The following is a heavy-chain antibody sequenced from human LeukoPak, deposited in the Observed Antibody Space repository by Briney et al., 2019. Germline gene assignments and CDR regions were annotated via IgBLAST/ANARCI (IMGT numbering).Heavy chain of an antibody. Sequence: SQTLSLTCTVSGCSISSGGYYWIWLPQHPGKALEWLGYIYCSGSTYYNPSLKSRVTISVDPSKSQFSLKLSSVHAADPGVYYCARGHGSGSYEEEGNWFDPWGQGTLVTVSS. V-gene: IGHV4-31*03. CDR2: IYCSGST. D-gene: IGHD3-10*01. CDR1: GCSISSGGYY. J-gene: IGHJ5*02. CDR3: ARGHGSGSYEEEGNWFDP.